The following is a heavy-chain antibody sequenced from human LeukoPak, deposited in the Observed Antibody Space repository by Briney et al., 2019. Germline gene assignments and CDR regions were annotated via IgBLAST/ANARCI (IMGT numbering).Heavy chain of an antibody. V-gene: IGHV5-51*01. J-gene: IGHJ4*02. CDR2: IHPSDSDT. D-gene: IGHD5-12*01. CDR3: ARSVATMAPHYFDY. CDR1: GYSFTSYF. Sequence: GESLKISCKASGYSFTSYFIGWVRQMPGKGLEWMGIIHPSDSDTTYSPSFEGQVTISADKSISTAYLQWSSLKASDTAMYYCARSVATMAPHYFDYWGQGTLVTVSS.